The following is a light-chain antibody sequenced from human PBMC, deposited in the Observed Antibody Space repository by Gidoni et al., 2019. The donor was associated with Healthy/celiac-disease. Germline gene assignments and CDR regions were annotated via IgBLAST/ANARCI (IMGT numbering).Light chain of an antibody. CDR3: QQYNSYSVT. V-gene: IGKV1-5*03. CDR2: KAS. Sequence: IHITQSPSTLSASVGDRLTIICRASQSISSWLAWYQQKPGKAPKLLTYKASRLESGVPTRFSGSGSGTEFTLTISSLQPDDFATYYCQQYNSYSVTFGGGTKVEIK. CDR1: QSISSW. J-gene: IGKJ4*01.